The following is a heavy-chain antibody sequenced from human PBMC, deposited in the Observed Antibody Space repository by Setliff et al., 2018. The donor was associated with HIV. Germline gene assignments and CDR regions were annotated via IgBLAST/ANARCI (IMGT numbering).Heavy chain of an antibody. CDR3: ATNLLVYMDV. CDR2: ISSSSSYT. J-gene: IGHJ6*03. Sequence: GGSLRLSCAASGFTFSSHAMTWVRQAPGQGLEWVSYISSSSSYTHYAESVKGRFTISRDNAEKSLYLQMNSLRAEDTAVYYCATNLLVYMDVWGKGTTVTVSS. V-gene: IGHV3-21*01. D-gene: IGHD7-27*01. CDR1: GFTFSSHA.